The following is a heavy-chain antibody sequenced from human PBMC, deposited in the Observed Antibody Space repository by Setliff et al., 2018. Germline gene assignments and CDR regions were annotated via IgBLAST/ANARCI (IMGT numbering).Heavy chain of an antibody. CDR3: ERGKPFFGVVIMGYYYYYMDV. J-gene: IGHJ6*03. D-gene: IGHD3-3*01. CDR1: GGSFSGYY. CDR2: INHSGST. V-gene: IGHV4-34*01. Sequence: KPSETLSLTCAVYGGSFSGYYWSWIRQPPGKGLEWMGEINHSGSTNYNPSLKSRVTISVATSKNQFSLKLSSVTAADTAVYYCERGKPFFGVVIMGYYYYYMDVWGKGTTVTVS.